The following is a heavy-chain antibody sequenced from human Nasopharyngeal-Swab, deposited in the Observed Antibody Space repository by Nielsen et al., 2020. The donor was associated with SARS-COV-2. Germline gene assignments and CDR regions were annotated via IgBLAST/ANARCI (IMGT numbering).Heavy chain of an antibody. CDR2: IDWDDDK. J-gene: IGHJ6*02. CDR3: ARMPVQLERPGDYYYYGMDV. D-gene: IGHD1-1*01. V-gene: IGHV2-70*01. Sequence: SGPTLVKPTQTLTLTCTFSGFSLSTSGMCVSWIRQPPGKALEWLALIDWDDDKYYSTSLKTRLTISKDTSKNQVVLTMTNMDPVDTATYYCARMPVQLERPGDYYYYGMDVWGQGTTATVSS. CDR1: GFSLSTSGMC.